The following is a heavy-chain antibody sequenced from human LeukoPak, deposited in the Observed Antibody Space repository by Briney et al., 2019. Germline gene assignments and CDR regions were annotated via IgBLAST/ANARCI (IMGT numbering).Heavy chain of an antibody. CDR1: GFTFSSYS. V-gene: IGHV3-48*04. D-gene: IGHD3-9*01. J-gene: IGHJ6*03. CDR2: ISSSGSTI. CDR3: ARDGLRYFDWLFEGAYMDV. Sequence: GGSLRLSCAASGFTFSSYSMNWVRQAPGKGLEWVSSISSSGSTIYYADSVKGRFTISRDNAKNSLYLQMNSLRAEDTAVYYCARDGLRYFDWLFEGAYMDVWGKGTTVTVSS.